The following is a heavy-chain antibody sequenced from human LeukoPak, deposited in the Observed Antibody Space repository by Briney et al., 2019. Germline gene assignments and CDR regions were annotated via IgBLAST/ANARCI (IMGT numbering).Heavy chain of an antibody. CDR1: GFTFSGFA. CDR3: ARVQGNWFDP. Sequence: GGSLRLSCAASGFTFSGFAMTWVRQAPGKGLEWVSTISSSGFSTFYSYSVKGRFTISRDNSKNTLYLQMNSLRAEDTAVYYCARVQGNWFDPWGQGTLVTVSS. V-gene: IGHV3-23*01. J-gene: IGHJ5*02. CDR2: ISSSGFST.